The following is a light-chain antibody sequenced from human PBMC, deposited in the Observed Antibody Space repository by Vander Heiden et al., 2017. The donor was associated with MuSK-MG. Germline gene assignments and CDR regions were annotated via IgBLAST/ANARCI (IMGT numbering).Light chain of an antibody. J-gene: IGKJ4*01. Sequence: DIQMTQSPSSLSASVGDRVTITCRASQSISSYLNWYQQKPGKAPKLLIYAASSLQSGVPSRFSGSGSGTDFTLTISSLQPEDFATYYCQQSYGTALTFGGGTKVEIK. CDR3: QQSYGTALT. V-gene: IGKV1-39*01. CDR2: AAS. CDR1: QSISSY.